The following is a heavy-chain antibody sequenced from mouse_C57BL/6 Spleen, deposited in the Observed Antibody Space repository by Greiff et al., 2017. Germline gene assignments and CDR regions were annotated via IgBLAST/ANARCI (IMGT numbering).Heavy chain of an antibody. CDR3: ARLGVTHFDY. Sequence: QVQLKQPGAELVRPGTSVKLSCKASGYTFTSYWMHWVKQRPGQGLEWIGVIDPSDSYTNYNQKFKGKATLTVDTSTSTAYMQHSSLTSEDSAVYYCARLGVTHFDYWGQGTTLTVSS. J-gene: IGHJ2*01. CDR2: IDPSDSYT. V-gene: IGHV1-59*01. CDR1: GYTFTSYW. D-gene: IGHD2-2*01.